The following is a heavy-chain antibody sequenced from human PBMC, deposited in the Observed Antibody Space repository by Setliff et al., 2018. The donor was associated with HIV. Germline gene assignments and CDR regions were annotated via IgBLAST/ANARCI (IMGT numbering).Heavy chain of an antibody. Sequence: SETLSLTCTVSGGSASNSRYYWAWIRQPPGKGLEYIGSIHYNERTDYNPSLKSRVAISIDTSKNQFSLNLTSVTAADTAVYYCASRVYYYDSNNFLREEGFDPWGQGTLVTVSS. CDR2: IHYNERT. D-gene: IGHD3-22*01. V-gene: IGHV4-39*01. CDR3: ASRVYYYDSNNFLREEGFDP. J-gene: IGHJ5*02. CDR1: GGSASNSRYY.